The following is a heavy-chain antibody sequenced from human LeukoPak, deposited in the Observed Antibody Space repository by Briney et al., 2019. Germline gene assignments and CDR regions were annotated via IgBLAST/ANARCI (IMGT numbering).Heavy chain of an antibody. V-gene: IGHV3-23*01. J-gene: IGHJ4*02. CDR1: GLTFGSYA. Sequence: GGSLRLSCAASGLTFGSYAMSWVRQAPGKGLEWVSAISGSGGSTYYADSVKGRFTISRDNSKNTLYLQMNSLRAEDTAVYYCAKGTAAGTILALDYWGQGTLVTVSS. D-gene: IGHD6-13*01. CDR2: ISGSGGST. CDR3: AKGTAAGTILALDY.